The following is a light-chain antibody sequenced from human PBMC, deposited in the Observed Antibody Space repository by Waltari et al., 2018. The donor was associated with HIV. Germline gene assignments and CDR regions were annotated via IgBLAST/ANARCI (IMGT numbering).Light chain of an antibody. V-gene: IGKV3D-15*01. Sequence: ETVMTQSPATLSVSPGERATLTCRASQNVNIKLAWYQHKPGQAPRLLIYAASTRATGIPASFSGSGSGTEFTLTISSLQSEDVAVYYCQQYDTWPLTFGGGTKVE. CDR2: AAS. J-gene: IGKJ4*01. CDR3: QQYDTWPLT. CDR1: QNVNIK.